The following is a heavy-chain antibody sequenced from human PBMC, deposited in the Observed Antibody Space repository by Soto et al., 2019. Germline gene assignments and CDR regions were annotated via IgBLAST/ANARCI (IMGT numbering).Heavy chain of an antibody. Sequence: QVQLQESGPGLVKPSQTLSLTCTVSGGSISSGDYYWSWIRQPPGKGLEWIGYIYYSGSTYYNPSLKSRVTISVDTSKNQFSLKLSSVTAADTAVYYCASYQARRLAYCGGDCYSPYWYFDLWGRGTLVTVSS. CDR1: GGSISSGDYY. D-gene: IGHD2-21*02. J-gene: IGHJ2*01. V-gene: IGHV4-30-4*01. CDR3: ASYQARRLAYCGGDCYSPYWYFDL. CDR2: IYYSGST.